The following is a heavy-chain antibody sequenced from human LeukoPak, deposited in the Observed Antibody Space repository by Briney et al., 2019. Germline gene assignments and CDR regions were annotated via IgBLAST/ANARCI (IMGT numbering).Heavy chain of an antibody. D-gene: IGHD2-15*01. J-gene: IGHJ4*02. V-gene: IGHV3-21*01. CDR1: GFTFSTYS. Sequence: GGSLRLSCTASGFTFSTYSMNWVRQAPGKGLEWVSSISSSSSHIYYAASVKGRFTISRDNAKNSLYLQMNSLRAEDTAVYYCARGKGQYCSGGSCYLDYGGQGTLVTVSA. CDR2: ISSSSSHI. CDR3: ARGKGQYCSGGSCYLDY.